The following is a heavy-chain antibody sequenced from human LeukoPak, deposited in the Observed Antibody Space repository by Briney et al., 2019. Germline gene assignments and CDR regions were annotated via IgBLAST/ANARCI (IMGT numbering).Heavy chain of an antibody. D-gene: IGHD3-3*01. CDR1: GYTFTRYY. V-gene: IGHV1-46*01. CDR2: INPSGSST. Sequence: ASVKVSCKASGYTFTRYYMHWVRQAPGQGLEWMGIINPSGSSTSYAQKFQGRVTMTRDTSTSTVCMELSSLRSEDTAMYYCARGRYYDFWSGYYRADYYYGMDVWGQGTTVTVSS. J-gene: IGHJ6*02. CDR3: ARGRYYDFWSGYYRADYYYGMDV.